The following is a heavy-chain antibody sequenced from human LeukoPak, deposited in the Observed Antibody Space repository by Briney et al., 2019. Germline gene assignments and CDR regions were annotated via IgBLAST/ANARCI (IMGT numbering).Heavy chain of an antibody. CDR2: ITTSDGNT. CDR3: AKDGGLWVSAHWGDS. Sequence: GGSLRLSCTASGFTFSSYTMSWVRQAPGKGPEWVSTITTSDGNTYYADSVKGRFTVSRDNSKNTLFLQMNSLRAEDTAVYYCAKDGGLWVSAHWGDSWGRGTLVTVSS. D-gene: IGHD7-27*01. J-gene: IGHJ4*02. V-gene: IGHV3-23*01. CDR1: GFTFSSYT.